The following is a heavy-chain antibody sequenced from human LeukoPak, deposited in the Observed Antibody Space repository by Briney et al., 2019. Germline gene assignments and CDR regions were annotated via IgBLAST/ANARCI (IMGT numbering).Heavy chain of an antibody. CDR1: GYSISSGYY. V-gene: IGHV4-38-2*01. Sequence: SETLSLTCAVSGYSISSGYYWGWIRQPPGKGLEWIGSIYHSGSTYYNPSLKSRVTISVDTSKNQFSLKLSSVTAADTAVYYCARHFRGGSFPSDYWGQGTLVTVSS. CDR2: IYHSGST. J-gene: IGHJ4*02. CDR3: ARHFRGGSFPSDY. D-gene: IGHD2-15*01.